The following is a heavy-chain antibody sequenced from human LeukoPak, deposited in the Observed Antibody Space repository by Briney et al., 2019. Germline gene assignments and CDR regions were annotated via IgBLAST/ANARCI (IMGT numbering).Heavy chain of an antibody. Sequence: PGGSLRLSCAASGFTFSSHGMNWVRQAPGKGLEWVSYISSSGSTIYYADSVKGRFTISRDNAKNSLYLQMNSLRAEDTAVYYCARGGVFSSGWYVDYWGQGTLVSVSS. CDR2: ISSSGSTI. CDR3: ARGGVFSSGWYVDY. D-gene: IGHD6-19*01. V-gene: IGHV3-48*04. CDR1: GFTFSSHG. J-gene: IGHJ4*02.